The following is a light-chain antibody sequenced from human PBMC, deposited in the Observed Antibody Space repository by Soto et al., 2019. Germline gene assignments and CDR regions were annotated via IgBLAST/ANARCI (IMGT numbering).Light chain of an antibody. CDR3: QQYNTYST. Sequence: EIQMTQSPSALSASVGDRVTITCRASQSVSSYLNWYQQKPGKAPKLLIYAASSWQSGVPSRFSGSGSGTDFTLTISSLQPDDFATYYCQQYNTYSTFGQGTRLENK. J-gene: IGKJ5*01. CDR2: AAS. CDR1: QSVSSY. V-gene: IGKV1-39*01.